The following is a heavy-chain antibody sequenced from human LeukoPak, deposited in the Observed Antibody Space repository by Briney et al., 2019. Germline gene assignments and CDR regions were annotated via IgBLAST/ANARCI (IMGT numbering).Heavy chain of an antibody. J-gene: IGHJ4*02. Sequence: ASRKVSWKASGYTFTSYYMHWVRQAPGQGLEWVGIINPSGGSTSYAQKFQGRVTMTRDTSTSTVYMELSSLRSEDTAVYYCARDCYDSSGSYYFDYWGQGTLVTVSS. CDR2: INPSGGST. D-gene: IGHD3-22*01. CDR1: GYTFTSYY. V-gene: IGHV1-46*01. CDR3: ARDCYDSSGSYYFDY.